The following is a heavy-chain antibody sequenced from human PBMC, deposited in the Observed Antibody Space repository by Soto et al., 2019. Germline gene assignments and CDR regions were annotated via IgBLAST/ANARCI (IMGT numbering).Heavy chain of an antibody. D-gene: IGHD5-18*01. Sequence: SETLSLTCTVSGGSISDFYWSWIRQPPGRGLEWIGYIFYSRITNYNSSLKSRVTISVDTSKNQFSLKLRSVTAADTAAYFCARIKRGYDYGSIIDFWGQGIMVT. J-gene: IGHJ4*02. V-gene: IGHV4-59*01. CDR2: IFYSRIT. CDR3: ARIKRGYDYGSIIDF. CDR1: GGSISDFY.